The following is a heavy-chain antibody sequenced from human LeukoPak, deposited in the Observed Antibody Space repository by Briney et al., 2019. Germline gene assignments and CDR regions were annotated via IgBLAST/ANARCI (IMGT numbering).Heavy chain of an antibody. V-gene: IGHV4-4*02. D-gene: IGHD3-22*01. J-gene: IGHJ4*02. CDR3: ARSRGDYYDSSGYYDTTWHFDY. CDR1: GGSISSSNW. Sequence: SETLSLTCAVSGGSISSSNWWSWVRQPPGKGLEWIGEIYHSGSTNYNPSLKSRVTMSVDTSKNQFSLKLSSVTAADTAVYYCARSRGDYYDSSGYYDTTWHFDYWGQGTLVTVSS. CDR2: IYHSGST.